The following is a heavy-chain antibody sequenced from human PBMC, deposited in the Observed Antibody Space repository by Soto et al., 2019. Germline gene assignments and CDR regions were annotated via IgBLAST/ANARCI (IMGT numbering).Heavy chain of an antibody. V-gene: IGHV3-30-3*01. D-gene: IGHD2-2*01. J-gene: IGHJ6*02. Sequence: PGETLILSSTASGGTISGYAMRWIRQAPGKGLEWVACISYDGSNKYYAYSVKGRFTISRDNSQNTLYLQMNSLRAEDTAVYYCARDLPVYCGSTSCYHRHYYYSGMDVWGQGTTVTVSS. CDR2: ISYDGSNK. CDR3: ARDLPVYCGSTSCYHRHYYYSGMDV. CDR1: GGTISGYA.